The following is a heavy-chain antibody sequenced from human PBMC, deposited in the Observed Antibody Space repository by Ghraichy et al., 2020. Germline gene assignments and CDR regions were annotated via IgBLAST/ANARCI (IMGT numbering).Heavy chain of an antibody. CDR2: INHSGST. CDR3: ARYRPSYYYDSSLGRGQFDY. D-gene: IGHD3-22*01. J-gene: IGHJ4*02. V-gene: IGHV4-34*01. CDR1: GGSFSGYY. Sequence: SETLSLTCAVYGGSFSGYYWSWIRQPPGKGLEWIGEINHSGSTNYNPSLKSRVTISVDTSKNQFSLKLSSVTAADTAVYYCARYRPSYYYDSSLGRGQFDYWGQGTLVTVSS.